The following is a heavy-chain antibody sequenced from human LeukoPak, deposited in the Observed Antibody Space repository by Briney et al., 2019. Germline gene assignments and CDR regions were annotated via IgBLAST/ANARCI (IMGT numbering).Heavy chain of an antibody. Sequence: PSETLSLTCTVSGGSISTGDYYWSWIRQPPGKGLEWIGYGYIYNSGSTYYNPSLKSRVTISVDRSKNQFSLKLSSVTAADTAVYYCARVEQWLVYWGQGTLVTVSS. V-gene: IGHV4-30-4*08. CDR3: ARVEQWLVY. CDR2: IYNSGST. CDR1: GGSISTGDYY. D-gene: IGHD6-19*01. J-gene: IGHJ4*02.